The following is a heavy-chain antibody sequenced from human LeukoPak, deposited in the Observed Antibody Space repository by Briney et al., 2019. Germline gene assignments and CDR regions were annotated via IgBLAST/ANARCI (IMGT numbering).Heavy chain of an antibody. D-gene: IGHD6-19*01. V-gene: IGHV4-59*01. CDR1: GGSISSYY. CDR2: IYYSGST. CDR3: ARERSGWYYYFDY. J-gene: IGHJ4*02. Sequence: PSETLSLTCTVSGGSISSYYWSWIRQPPGKGLEWIGYIYYSGSTNYNPSLKSRVTISVDTSKNQFSLKLSSVTAADTAVYYCARERSGWYYYFDYWAREPWSPSPQ.